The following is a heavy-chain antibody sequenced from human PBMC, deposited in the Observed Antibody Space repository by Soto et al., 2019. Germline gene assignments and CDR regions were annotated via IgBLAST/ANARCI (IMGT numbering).Heavy chain of an antibody. Sequence: PXASLKISCTGCGYRFTNYWIGWVRQMPGKGLEWMGIIYPGDSNTRYSPSFQGQVTISADKSISTAYLQWSSLKASDTAMYFCARQGYCSNTACYTVDYWGQGTLVTVSS. D-gene: IGHD2-2*02. J-gene: IGHJ4*02. V-gene: IGHV5-51*01. CDR1: GYRFTNYW. CDR2: IYPGDSNT. CDR3: ARQGYCSNTACYTVDY.